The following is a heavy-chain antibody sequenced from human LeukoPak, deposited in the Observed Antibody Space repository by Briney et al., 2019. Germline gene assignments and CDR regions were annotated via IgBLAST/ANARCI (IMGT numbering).Heavy chain of an antibody. CDR3: ASGYSAEYFQH. CDR1: GGSCSGYY. J-gene: IGHJ1*01. V-gene: IGHV4-34*01. CDR2: INHSGST. Sequence: SDTLSLTCAVYGGSCSGYYWSWIRQPPGKGLEWIGEINHSGSTNYNPSLKSRVTISVDTSKNQFSLKLSSVTAADTAVYYCASGYSAEYFQHWGQGTLVTVSS. D-gene: IGHD2-15*01.